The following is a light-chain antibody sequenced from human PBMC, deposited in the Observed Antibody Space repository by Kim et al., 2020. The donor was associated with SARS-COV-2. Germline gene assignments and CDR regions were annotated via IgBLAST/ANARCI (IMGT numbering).Light chain of an antibody. Sequence: DIQMTQSPSTLSASVGDRVTITCRASQTIDSWLAWYQQKPGKAPNLLIYKASTLQSGVPSRFSGSGSGTEFTLTISSLHPDDFATYFCQQYNTYSVWTFGQVTKVDIK. CDR2: KAS. CDR3: QQYNTYSVWT. CDR1: QTIDSW. J-gene: IGKJ1*01. V-gene: IGKV1-5*03.